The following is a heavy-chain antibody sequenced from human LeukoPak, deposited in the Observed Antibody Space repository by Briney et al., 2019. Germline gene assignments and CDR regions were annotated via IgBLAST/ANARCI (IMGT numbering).Heavy chain of an antibody. D-gene: IGHD6-6*01. CDR1: GFTFSSYA. J-gene: IGHJ6*02. Sequence: GGSLRLSCAASGFTFSSYAMSWVRQAPGKGLEWVSAISGSGGSTYYADSVKGRFTISRDNSKNTLYLQMNSLRAEDTAVYYCAKVRRPGYYYGMDVWGQGTTVTVSS. V-gene: IGHV3-23*01. CDR2: ISGSGGST. CDR3: AKVRRPGYYYGMDV.